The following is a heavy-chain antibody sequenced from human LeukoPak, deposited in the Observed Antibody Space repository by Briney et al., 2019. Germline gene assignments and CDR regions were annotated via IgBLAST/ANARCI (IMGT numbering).Heavy chain of an antibody. D-gene: IGHD3-10*01. Sequence: GRSLRLSCAASGFTFSSYGMHWVRQAPGKGLEWVAVIWYDGSNKYYADSVKGRFTISRDNSKNTLYLQMNSLRAEDTAVYYCARQPGSHGVFWFDPWGQGTLVTVSS. V-gene: IGHV3-33*01. CDR1: GFTFSSYG. CDR2: IWYDGSNK. CDR3: ARQPGSHGVFWFDP. J-gene: IGHJ5*02.